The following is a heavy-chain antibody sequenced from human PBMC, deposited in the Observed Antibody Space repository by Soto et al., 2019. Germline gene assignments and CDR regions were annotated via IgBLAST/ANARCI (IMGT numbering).Heavy chain of an antibody. CDR1: GFTFRTDW. V-gene: IGHV3-7*01. J-gene: IGHJ4*01. D-gene: IGHD3-10*02. Sequence: EVQLVESGGVLVQPWGSLRLSCAASGFTFRTDWMAWVRQAPGKGLEWVAYINPDGSNEYYVDSVKGRFTISRDNTQKSLIIQINSLRAEDSAVYYCAREPCFLSCWCQGTVV. CDR2: INPDGSNE. CDR3: AREPCFLSC.